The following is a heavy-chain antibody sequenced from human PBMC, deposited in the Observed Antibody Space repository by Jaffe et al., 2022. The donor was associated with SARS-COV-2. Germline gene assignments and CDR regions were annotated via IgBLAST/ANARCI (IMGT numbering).Heavy chain of an antibody. V-gene: IGHV3-48*03. CDR1: GFTFSSYE. CDR3: ARALDSSGYYYYYYGMDV. D-gene: IGHD3-22*01. Sequence: EVQLVESGGGLVQPGGSLRLSCAASGFTFSSYEMNWVRQAPGKGLEWVSYISSSGSTIYYADSVKGRFTISRDNAKNSLYLQMNSLRAEDTAVYYCARALDSSGYYYYYYGMDVWGQGTTVTVSS. J-gene: IGHJ6*02. CDR2: ISSSGSTI.